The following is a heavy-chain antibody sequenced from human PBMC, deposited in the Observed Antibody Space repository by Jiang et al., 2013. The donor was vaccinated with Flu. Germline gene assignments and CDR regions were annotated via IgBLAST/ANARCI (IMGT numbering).Heavy chain of an antibody. CDR3: ARDKINCFDY. J-gene: IGHJ4*02. Sequence: VQLVESGGGIIQPGRSLRLSCAASGFVFSAYTMHWVRQAPGKGLEWVATISYDGNNKYYADSVKGRFTVSRDNSKNTLYLQMNSLRVGDTSMFYCARDKINCFDYWGQGTLVTVSS. CDR1: GFVFSAYT. CDR2: ISYDGNNK. V-gene: IGHV3-30*04.